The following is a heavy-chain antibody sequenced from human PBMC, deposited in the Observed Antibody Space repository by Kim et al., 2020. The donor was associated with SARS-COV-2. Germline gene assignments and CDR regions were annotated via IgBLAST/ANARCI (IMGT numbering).Heavy chain of an antibody. Sequence: SVKVSCKASGFTFTSSAVQWVRQARGQRLEWIGWIVVGSGNTNYAQKFQERVTITRDMSTSTAYMELSSLRSEDTAVYYCAADRLGIVVVPAATSNYYYYGMDVWGQGTTVTVSS. J-gene: IGHJ6*02. CDR3: AADRLGIVVVPAATSNYYYYGMDV. V-gene: IGHV1-58*01. CDR1: GFTFTSSA. CDR2: IVVGSGNT. D-gene: IGHD2-2*03.